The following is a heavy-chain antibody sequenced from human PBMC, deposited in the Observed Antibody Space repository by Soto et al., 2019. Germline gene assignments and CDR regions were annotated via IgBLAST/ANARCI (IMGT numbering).Heavy chain of an antibody. D-gene: IGHD3-16*01. Sequence: SETLSLTCTVSGGSISSSSYYWGWIRQPPGKGLEWIGSIYYSGSTYYNPSLKSRVTISVDTSKNQFSLKLSSVTAADTAVYYCARRGRGLYYYSGMDVWGQGXTVTVYS. V-gene: IGHV4-39*01. CDR1: GGSISSSSYY. CDR3: ARRGRGLYYYSGMDV. CDR2: IYYSGST. J-gene: IGHJ6*02.